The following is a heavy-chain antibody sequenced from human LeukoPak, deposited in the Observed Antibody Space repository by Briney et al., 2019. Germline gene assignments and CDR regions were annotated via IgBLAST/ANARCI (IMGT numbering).Heavy chain of an antibody. CDR2: ISGDGGIT. CDR1: GFTFGDYA. J-gene: IGHJ4*02. D-gene: IGHD5-18*01. V-gene: IGHV3-43*02. CDR3: AKDIGGYSFAAEY. Sequence: GGSLRLSCAASGFTFGDYAMHWVRQGPGKGLEWVSLISGDGGITYYADSVKGRFTISRDNSKNSLYLQMNSLRTEETALYYCAKDIGGYSFAAEYRGQGTLVTVSS.